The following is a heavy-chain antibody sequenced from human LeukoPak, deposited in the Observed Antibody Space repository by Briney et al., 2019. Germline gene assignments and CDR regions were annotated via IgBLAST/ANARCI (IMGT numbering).Heavy chain of an antibody. J-gene: IGHJ6*03. CDR3: AKSPPPYGSGSYYYYYYMDV. CDR1: GFTFSDYY. D-gene: IGHD3-10*01. CDR2: ISSSGSTI. Sequence: GGSLRLSCAASGFTFSDYYMSWIRQAPGKGLEWVSYISSSGSTIYYADSVKGRFTISRDNAKNSLYLQMNSLRAEDSAVYYCAKSPPPYGSGSYYYYYYMDVWGKGTTVTISS. V-gene: IGHV3-11*01.